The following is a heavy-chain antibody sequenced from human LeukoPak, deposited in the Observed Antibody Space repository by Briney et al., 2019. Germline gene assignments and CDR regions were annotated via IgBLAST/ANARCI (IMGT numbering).Heavy chain of an antibody. Sequence: PGGSLRLSCAASGFTFSSYSMNWVRQAPGKGLEWVSSISSSSSYIYYADSVKGRSTISRDNAKNSLYLQMNSLRAEDTAVYYCARDTGIVVVPAAAYNWFDPWGQGTLVTVSS. CDR1: GFTFSSYS. CDR2: ISSSSSYI. CDR3: ARDTGIVVVPAAAYNWFDP. D-gene: IGHD2-2*01. J-gene: IGHJ5*01. V-gene: IGHV3-21*01.